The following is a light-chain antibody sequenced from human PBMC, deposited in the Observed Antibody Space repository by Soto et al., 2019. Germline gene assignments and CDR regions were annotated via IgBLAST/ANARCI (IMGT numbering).Light chain of an antibody. Sequence: QPVLTQPASVSGSPGQSITISCTGTSSDVGAYRYVSWYQQHPGKAPKLIIYDVSDRPSGISNRFSGSKSDNTASLTISGLQAEDEAEYYCSSYTSSTTYVFGTGTKVTVL. J-gene: IGLJ1*01. CDR2: DVS. CDR1: SSDVGAYRY. CDR3: SSYTSSTTYV. V-gene: IGLV2-14*03.